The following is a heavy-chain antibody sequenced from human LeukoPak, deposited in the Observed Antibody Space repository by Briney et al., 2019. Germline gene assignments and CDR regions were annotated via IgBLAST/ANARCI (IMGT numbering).Heavy chain of an antibody. CDR3: ASLGFPLDY. J-gene: IGHJ4*02. CDR2: IYYSGTT. Sequence: PSETLSLTCAVSGGSISSGAYYWSWIRQHPGKGLEWIGYIYYSGTTYYNPSLKSRVTTSVDTSKNQFSLKLSSVTAADTAVYYCASLGFPLDYWGQGTLVTVSS. V-gene: IGHV4-31*11. CDR1: GGSISSGAYY.